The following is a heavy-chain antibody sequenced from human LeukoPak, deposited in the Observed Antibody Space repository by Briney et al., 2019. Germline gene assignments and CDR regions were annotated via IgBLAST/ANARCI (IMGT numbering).Heavy chain of an antibody. CDR3: ARVYQSAEYYFDY. V-gene: IGHV4-59*07. CDR2: IYYTGST. CDR1: GDPIDSYY. D-gene: IGHD2-2*01. J-gene: IGHJ4*02. Sequence: WDTLPLNCTVAGDPIDSYYWSWIRQPTGQGLPRTEDIYYTGSTEYHPSLKSRVTISSDTSKNQFSLKLTSVTAADTAVYYCARVYQSAEYYFDYWGQGNLVSVSS.